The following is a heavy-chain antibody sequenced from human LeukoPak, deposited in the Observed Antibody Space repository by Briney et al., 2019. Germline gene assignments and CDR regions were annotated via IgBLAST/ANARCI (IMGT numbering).Heavy chain of an antibody. CDR1: GYTFTGYY. CDR3: ARVGPIDYYYYPMDV. Sequence: ASVEVSCKASGYTFTGYYIHWVRQAPGQGLEWMGWLNPDGGGAYYAQSFQGRVTMTRDTSISTAYMELSSLRFDDTAVYYCARVGPIDYYYYPMDVWGQGTTVNVSS. CDR2: LNPDGGGA. V-gene: IGHV1-2*02. J-gene: IGHJ6*02.